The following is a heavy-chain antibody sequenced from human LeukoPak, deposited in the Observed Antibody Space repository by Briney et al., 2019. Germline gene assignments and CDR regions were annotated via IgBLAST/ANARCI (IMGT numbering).Heavy chain of an antibody. Sequence: SETLSLTCAVSGVSISSSDYYWSWIRQPPGKGLEWIGYIYYSGSTNYNPSLKSRVTMSVDTSKNQFSLKLSSVTAADTAVYYCARDSYGDLYFDSWGQGTLVTVSS. CDR2: IYYSGST. CDR1: GVSISSSDYY. J-gene: IGHJ4*02. CDR3: ARDSYGDLYFDS. V-gene: IGHV4-61*08. D-gene: IGHD4-17*01.